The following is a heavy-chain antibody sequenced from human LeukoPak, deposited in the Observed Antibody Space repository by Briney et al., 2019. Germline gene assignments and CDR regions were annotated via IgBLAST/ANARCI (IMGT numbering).Heavy chain of an antibody. D-gene: IGHD5-18*01. CDR3: ARGSYGDY. Sequence: ASVKVSCKASGYTFTGYYMHWVRQAPGQGLEWMGWVNPNSGHTNYAQKLQGRVTMTTDTSTSTAYMEVRSLKSDDTAVYFCARGSYGDYWGQGTLVTVSS. CDR2: VNPNSGHT. CDR1: GYTFTGYY. V-gene: IGHV1-2*02. J-gene: IGHJ4*02.